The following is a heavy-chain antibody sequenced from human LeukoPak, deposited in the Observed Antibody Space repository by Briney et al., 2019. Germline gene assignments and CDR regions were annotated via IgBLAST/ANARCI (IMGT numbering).Heavy chain of an antibody. V-gene: IGHV3-30-3*02. D-gene: IGHD3-22*01. CDR3: AKKGYYDGSGYYMYYFDH. J-gene: IGHJ4*02. CDR1: GFTFSSYA. CDR2: ISYDGSNK. Sequence: GRSLRLSCAASGFTFSSYAMHWVRQAPGKGLEWVAVISYDGSNKYYADSVKGRFTISRDNSKNTLYLQMNSLRAEDTAVYYCAKKGYYDGSGYYMYYFDHWGQGTLVTVSS.